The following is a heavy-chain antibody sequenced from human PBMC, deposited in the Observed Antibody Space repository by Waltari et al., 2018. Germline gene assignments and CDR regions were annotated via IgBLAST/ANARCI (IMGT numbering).Heavy chain of an antibody. D-gene: IGHD2-15*01. CDR2: ITHSGSYT. Sequence: EVQLLESGGGLVQPGGSLRLSCAASGFTFNNYAMTWVRQAPGKGAGLVSSITHSGSYTYDRDSVKGRFTISRDNSESTLYLQMNNLRAEDTAIYYCAKDSCEGRGGGSCYNPWGQGTLVTVSS. J-gene: IGHJ5*02. CDR1: GFTFNNYA. V-gene: IGHV3-23*01. CDR3: AKDSCEGRGGGSCYNP.